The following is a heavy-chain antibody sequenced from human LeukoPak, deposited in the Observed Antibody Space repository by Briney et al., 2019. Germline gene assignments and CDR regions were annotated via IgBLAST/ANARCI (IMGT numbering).Heavy chain of an antibody. CDR3: ARDREEDYYMDV. J-gene: IGHJ6*03. V-gene: IGHV3-21*01. CDR2: ISSSSRYI. CDR1: GFTFNRYS. Sequence: AGGSLRLSCAASGFTFNRYSMNSVRQAPGKGLEWVSSISSSSRYIYYADSVKGRFTISRDNAKNSLYLQMNSLRAEDTAVYYCARDREEDYYMDVWGKGTTVTVSS.